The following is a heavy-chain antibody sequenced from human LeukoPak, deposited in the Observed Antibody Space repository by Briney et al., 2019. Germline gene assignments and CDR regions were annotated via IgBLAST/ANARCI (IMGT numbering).Heavy chain of an antibody. CDR3: AKAITGTGIDGAVFDY. J-gene: IGHJ4*02. CDR1: GFTFSSYA. D-gene: IGHD1-7*01. Sequence: TGGSLRLSCAASGFTFSSYAMSWVRQAPGKGLEWVSAISGSGGSTYYADSVKGRFTISRDNSKNTLYLQMNSLRAEDTAVYYCAKAITGTGIDGAVFDYWGQGTLVTVSS. V-gene: IGHV3-23*01. CDR2: ISGSGGST.